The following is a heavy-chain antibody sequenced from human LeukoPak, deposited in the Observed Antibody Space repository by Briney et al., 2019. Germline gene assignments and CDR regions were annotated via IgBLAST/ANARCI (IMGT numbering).Heavy chain of an antibody. CDR3: ARVSSSGWSSYYFDY. Sequence: SETLSLTCTVSGYSISSGYYWGWIRQPPGKGLEWIGSIYHSGSTYYNPSLKSRVTISVDTSKNQFSLKLSSVTAADTAVYYCARVSSSGWSSYYFDYWGQGTLVTVSS. CDR1: GYSISSGYY. J-gene: IGHJ4*02. V-gene: IGHV4-38-2*02. D-gene: IGHD6-19*01. CDR2: IYHSGST.